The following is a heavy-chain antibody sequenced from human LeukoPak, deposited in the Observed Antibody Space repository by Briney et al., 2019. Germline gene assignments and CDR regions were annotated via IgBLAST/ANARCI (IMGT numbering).Heavy chain of an antibody. D-gene: IGHD3-22*01. CDR2: VYYSGST. J-gene: IGHJ4*01. CDR3: ARSGSSSGYPLDY. CDR1: GGSISSRSYY. V-gene: IGHV4-39*01. Sequence: PSETLSLTCTVSGGSISSRSYYWGRIRQPPGKGLEWIGSVYYSGSTYYNPSLKSRVTISVDTSKNQFSLKLSSVTAADTAVYYCARSGSSSGYPLDYWGQGTLVTVSS.